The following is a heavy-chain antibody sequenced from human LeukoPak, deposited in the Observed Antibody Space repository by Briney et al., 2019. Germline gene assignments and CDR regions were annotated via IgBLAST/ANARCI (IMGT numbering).Heavy chain of an antibody. CDR3: AGTAVGATDYWYFDL. V-gene: IGHV4-38-2*02. J-gene: IGHJ2*01. CDR1: GYSISSGYY. D-gene: IGHD1-26*01. Sequence: PSETLSLTCTVPGYSISSGYYWGWIRQPPGKGLEWIGSIYHSGSTYYNPSLKSRVTISVDTSKNQFSLKLSSVTAADTAVYYCAGTAVGATDYWYFDLWGRGTLVTASS. CDR2: IYHSGST.